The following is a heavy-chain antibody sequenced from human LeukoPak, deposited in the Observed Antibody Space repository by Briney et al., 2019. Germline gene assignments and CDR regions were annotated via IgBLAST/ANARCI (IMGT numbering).Heavy chain of an antibody. CDR1: GYSISSGYY. J-gene: IGHJ4*02. Sequence: SETLSLTCTVSGYSISSGYYWGWIRPPPGKGLEWIGSIYHSGSTYYNPSLKSRVTFSVDTSKNQFSLKLSSVTAADTAVYYCASSSGIHDYGDYLGVYWGQGTLVTVSS. CDR3: ASSSGIHDYGDYLGVY. D-gene: IGHD4-17*01. V-gene: IGHV4-38-2*02. CDR2: IYHSGST.